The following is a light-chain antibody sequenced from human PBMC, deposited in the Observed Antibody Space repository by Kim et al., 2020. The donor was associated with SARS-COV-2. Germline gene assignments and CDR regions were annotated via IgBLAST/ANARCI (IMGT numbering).Light chain of an antibody. CDR3: QQYYSYPLYT. CDR1: QGISSY. V-gene: IGKV1-8*01. CDR2: AAS. J-gene: IGKJ2*01. Sequence: AIRMTQSPSSFSASTGDRVTTTCRASQGISSYLAWYQQKPGKAPKLLIYAASTLQSGVPSRFSGSGSGTDFTLTISCLQSEDFATYYCQQYYSYPLYTFGQGTKLEI.